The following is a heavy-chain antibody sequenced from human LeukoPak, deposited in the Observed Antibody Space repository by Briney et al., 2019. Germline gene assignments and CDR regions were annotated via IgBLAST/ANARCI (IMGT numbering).Heavy chain of an antibody. Sequence: GGSLRLSCAASGFTFRDYAMYWVRQAPGKGLEYVSVIRTDGSRIYYADSVKGRFTISRDNSKNTLYLQMGSLRAEDMAVYYCTRGVAISTSGWYDTFDYWGQGALVTVSS. CDR2: IRTDGSRI. D-gene: IGHD6-19*01. CDR1: GFTFRDYA. V-gene: IGHV3-64*02. J-gene: IGHJ4*02. CDR3: TRGVAISTSGWYDTFDY.